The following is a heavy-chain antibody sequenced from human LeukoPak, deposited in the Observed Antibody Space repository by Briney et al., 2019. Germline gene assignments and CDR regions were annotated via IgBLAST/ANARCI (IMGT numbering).Heavy chain of an antibody. CDR1: GYSISSGYY. V-gene: IGHV4-38-2*02. D-gene: IGHD1-1*01. CDR2: IYHSGST. J-gene: IGHJ6*03. CDR3: ARVERAYYYYYMDV. Sequence: SETLSLTCTVSGYSISSGYYWGWIRQPPGKGLEWIGSIYHSGSTYYNPSLKSRVTISVDTSKNQFSLKLSPVTAADTAVYYCARVERAYYYYYMDVWGKGTTVTVSS.